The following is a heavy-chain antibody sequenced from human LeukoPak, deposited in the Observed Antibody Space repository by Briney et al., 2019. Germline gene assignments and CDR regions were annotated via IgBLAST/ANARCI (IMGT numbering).Heavy chain of an antibody. Sequence: SETLSLTCTVSGGSVSSYYWSWIRQPPGKGLEWIGYIYYTGSTNYNPSLKSRVTISVDTSKNQFSLKLSSVTAADTAVYYCAREGLAGATPVFDYWGQGILVTVSS. J-gene: IGHJ4*02. D-gene: IGHD1-26*01. CDR3: AREGLAGATPVFDY. CDR2: IYYTGST. V-gene: IGHV4-59*02. CDR1: GGSVSSYY.